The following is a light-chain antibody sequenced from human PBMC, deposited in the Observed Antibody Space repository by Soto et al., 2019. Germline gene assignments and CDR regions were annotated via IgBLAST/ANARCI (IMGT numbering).Light chain of an antibody. Sequence: SYELTQPPSVSVAPGKTATITCEGNNIGGKAVHCYQQKPGQAPVLVIYYNGDRPSGIPDRFSCSNSWNTATLTISRVGAGDEADYYCQVFETSSDHTSYVFGTGTKLTVL. CDR2: YNG. CDR3: QVFETSSDHTSYV. V-gene: IGLV3-21*01. J-gene: IGLJ1*01. CDR1: NIGGKA.